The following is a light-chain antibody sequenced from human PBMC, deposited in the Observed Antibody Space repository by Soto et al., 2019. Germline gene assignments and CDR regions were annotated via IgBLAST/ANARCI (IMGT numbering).Light chain of an antibody. CDR1: SSNIGSNT. Sequence: QSVLTQPPSASGTPGQRVTISCSGSSSNIGSNTVNWYQQLPGTAPKLLIYSNNQRPSGVPDRFSGSKSGTSASVAISGLQSEDEADYYCEAWDDSLNGPYVFGTGTKVTVL. CDR3: EAWDDSLNGPYV. CDR2: SNN. V-gene: IGLV1-44*01. J-gene: IGLJ1*01.